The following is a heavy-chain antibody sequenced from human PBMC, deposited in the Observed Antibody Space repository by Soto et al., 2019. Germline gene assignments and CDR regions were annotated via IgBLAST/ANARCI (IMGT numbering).Heavy chain of an antibody. D-gene: IGHD3-3*01. J-gene: IGHJ6*02. V-gene: IGHV1-69*13. CDR2: IIPIFGTA. CDR3: ARVSFWSGPSPYYYYGMDV. Sequence: SVKVSCKASGGTFSSYAISWVRQAPGQGLEWMGGIIPIFGTANYAQKFQGRVTITADESTSTAYMELSSLRSEDTAVYYCARVSFWSGPSPYYYYGMDVWGQGTTVTVSS. CDR1: GGTFSSYA.